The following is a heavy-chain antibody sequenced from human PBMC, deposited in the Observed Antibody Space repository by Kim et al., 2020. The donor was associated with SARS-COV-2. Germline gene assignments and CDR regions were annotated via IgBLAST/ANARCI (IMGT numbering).Heavy chain of an antibody. CDR3: ARGNSKGWFDP. CDR2: INHSGST. D-gene: IGHD4-4*01. Sequence: SETLSLTCAVYGGSFSGYYWSWIRQPPGKGLEWIGEINHSGSTNYNPSLKSRVTISVDTSKNQFSLKLSSVTAADTAVYYCARGNSKGWFDPWGQGTLVTVSS. CDR1: GGSFSGYY. V-gene: IGHV4-34*01. J-gene: IGHJ5*02.